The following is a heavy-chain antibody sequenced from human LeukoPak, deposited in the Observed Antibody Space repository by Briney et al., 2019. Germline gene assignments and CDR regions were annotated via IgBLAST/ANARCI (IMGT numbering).Heavy chain of an antibody. D-gene: IGHD3-10*01. CDR3: VKDGSGSYYTYYFDY. J-gene: IGHJ4*02. CDR1: GFTFSRYA. CDR2: VSSNGGST. V-gene: IGHV3-64D*06. Sequence: HPGGSLRLSCSASGFTFSRYAMHWVRQAPGKGLEYVSAVSSNGGSTYYADSVKGRFTISRDNSKNTLYLQMSSLRTEDTAVYYCVKDGSGSYYTYYFDYWGPGNLVSVSS.